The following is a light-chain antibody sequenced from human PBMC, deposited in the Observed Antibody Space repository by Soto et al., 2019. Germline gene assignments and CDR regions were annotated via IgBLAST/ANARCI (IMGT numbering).Light chain of an antibody. V-gene: IGLV2-14*01. CDR1: SSDIGGYNY. J-gene: IGLJ3*02. CDR2: DVT. CDR3: SSYRSSSSAVL. Sequence: QSALTQPASVSGSPGQSIAISCTGTSSDIGGYNYVSWYQQHPGKAPKLLVYDVTERPSGVSNRLSGSKSGNTASLTISGLQAEDEADYYCSSYRSSSSAVLFGGGTKLTVL.